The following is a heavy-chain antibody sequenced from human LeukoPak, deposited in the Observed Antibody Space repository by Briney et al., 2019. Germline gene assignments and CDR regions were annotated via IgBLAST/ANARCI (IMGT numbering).Heavy chain of an antibody. D-gene: IGHD6-6*01. J-gene: IGHJ4*02. Sequence: SETLSLTCTVSGGSIDSHFWSWIRQPPGKGLEWIGNIFYSRSTNNNPSLESRLTISQDSSKNQVSLRLTSATAAETAVYYCARHPAARWGTFDYWGQGTLVTVSS. V-gene: IGHV4-59*08. CDR1: GGSIDSHF. CDR3: ARHPAARWGTFDY. CDR2: IFYSRST.